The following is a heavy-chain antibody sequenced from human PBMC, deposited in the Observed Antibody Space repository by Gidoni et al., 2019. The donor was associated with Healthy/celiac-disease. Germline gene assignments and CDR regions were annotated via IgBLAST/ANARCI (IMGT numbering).Heavy chain of an antibody. D-gene: IGHD4-4*01. J-gene: IGHJ6*02. CDR3: ASAPRTSNYPTLTYYYGMDV. V-gene: IGHV3-48*03. CDR2: ISSSGSTI. CDR1: GFTFSSYE. Sequence: EVQLVESGGGLVQPGGSLRLSGAASGFTFSSYEMNWVGQAPGKGLEWVSYISSSGSTIYYADSVKGRFTISRDNAKNSLYLQMNSLRAEDTAVYYCASAPRTSNYPTLTYYYGMDVWGQGTTVTVSS.